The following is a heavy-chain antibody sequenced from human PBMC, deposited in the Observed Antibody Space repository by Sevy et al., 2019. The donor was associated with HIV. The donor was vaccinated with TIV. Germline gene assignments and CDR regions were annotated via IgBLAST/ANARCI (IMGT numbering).Heavy chain of an antibody. CDR3: ARDGGLVPAPLSYYQYGMDV. J-gene: IGHJ6*02. CDR1: ELSFSSYW. CDR2: IKQDGSEK. D-gene: IGHD2-2*01. V-gene: IGHV3-7*01. Sequence: GGSLRLSCEASELSFSSYWMSWVRQAPGKGLEWVANIKQDGSEKNYADSVKGRFTISRDNAKNSLYLKMNSLRAEDTAVYYCARDGGLVPAPLSYYQYGMDVWGQGTTVTVSS.